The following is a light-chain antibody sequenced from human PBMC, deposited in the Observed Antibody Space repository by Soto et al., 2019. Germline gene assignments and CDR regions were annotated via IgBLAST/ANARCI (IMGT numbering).Light chain of an antibody. J-gene: IGKJ1*01. V-gene: IGKV3-11*01. Sequence: EIVLTQSPATLSLSTEERATLSCRASQSVSSYLAWYQQKPGQAPRLLIYDASNRATGIPARFSGSGSGTNFTLTISSLEPEDFAVYYCQQRRNWPTFGQGTKVDIK. CDR1: QSVSSY. CDR2: DAS. CDR3: QQRRNWPT.